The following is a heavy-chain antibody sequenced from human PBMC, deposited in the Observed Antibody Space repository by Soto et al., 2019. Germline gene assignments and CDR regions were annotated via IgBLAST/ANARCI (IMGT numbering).Heavy chain of an antibody. J-gene: IGHJ6*02. D-gene: IGHD2-21*02. CDR2: IYYSGST. Sequence: SETLSLTCTVSGGSISSYYWRWIRQPPGKGLEWIGYIYYSGSTNYNPSLKSRVTISVDTSKNQFSLKLSSVTAADTAVYYCARDLQGDIENYGMDVWGQGTTVTVSS. V-gene: IGHV4-59*01. CDR1: GGSISSYY. CDR3: ARDLQGDIENYGMDV.